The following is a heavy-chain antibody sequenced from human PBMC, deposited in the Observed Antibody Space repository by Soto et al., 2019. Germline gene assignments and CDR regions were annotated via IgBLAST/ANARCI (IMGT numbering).Heavy chain of an antibody. J-gene: IGHJ4*02. CDR3: ARDYDFWSGFGGYFDY. V-gene: IGHV4-4*07. CDR2: TYTSGST. D-gene: IGHD3-3*01. CDR1: GGSISSYY. Sequence: SETLSLTCTVSGGSISSYYWSWIRQPAGKGLEWIGRTYTSGSTNYNPSLKSRVTMSVDTSKNQFSLKLSSVTAADTAVYYCARDYDFWSGFGGYFDYWGQGTLVTVSS.